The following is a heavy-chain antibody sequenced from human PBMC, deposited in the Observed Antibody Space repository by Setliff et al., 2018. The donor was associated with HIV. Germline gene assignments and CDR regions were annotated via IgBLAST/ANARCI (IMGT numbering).Heavy chain of an antibody. CDR3: ARFGGTYSSNYFDF. V-gene: IGHV4-59*11. J-gene: IGHJ4*02. D-gene: IGHD1-26*01. CDR2: IFYSGST. Sequence: SETLSLTCTVSGGSISGHYWSWIRQPPGKGLEWIGNIFYSGSTNNNPSLKSRVSISVDTSKNQFSLKLRSVTAADTAVYYCARFGGTYSSNYFDFWGQGTLVTVSS. CDR1: GGSISGHY.